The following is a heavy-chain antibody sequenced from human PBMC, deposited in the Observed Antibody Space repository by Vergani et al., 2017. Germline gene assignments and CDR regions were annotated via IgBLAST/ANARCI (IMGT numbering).Heavy chain of an antibody. J-gene: IGHJ4*02. CDR1: GFTFSSYG. CDR3: ARDLSRGSYSGLDY. CDR2: IWYDGSNK. V-gene: IGHV3-33*01. Sequence: QVQLVESGGGVVQPGRSLRLSCAASGFTFSSYGMHWVRQAPGKGLEWVAVIWYDGSNKYYADSVKGRFTISRDNSKNTLYLQMNSLRAEDTAVYYCARDLSRGSYSGLDYWGQGTLVTVSS. D-gene: IGHD1-26*01.